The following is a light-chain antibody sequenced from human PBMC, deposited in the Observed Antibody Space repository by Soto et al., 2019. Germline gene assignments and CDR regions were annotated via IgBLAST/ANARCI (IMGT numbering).Light chain of an antibody. CDR1: SSNIGNTY. Sequence: QSVLTQPPSASGTPGQRVTISCSGSSSNIGNTYVNWYQQFPGTAPKLLIFSNDHRPSGVPDRFSGSKSGTSAYLAISGLRSEDEADYYWAAWDDSLRGHWAFGGGTKVTVL. J-gene: IGLJ3*02. CDR3: AAWDDSLRGHWA. CDR2: SND. V-gene: IGLV1-47*02.